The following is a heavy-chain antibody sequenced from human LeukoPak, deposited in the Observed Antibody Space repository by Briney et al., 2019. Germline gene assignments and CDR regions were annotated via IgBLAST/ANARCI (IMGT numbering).Heavy chain of an antibody. CDR2: ISSSSSYI. CDR3: ARGPVDAFDI. CDR1: GFTFSSYS. V-gene: IGHV3-21*01. Sequence: PGGSLRLSCAASGFTFSSYSMNWVRQAPGKGLEWVSSISSSSSYIYYADSVKGRFTTSRDNAKNSLYLQMNSLRAEDTAVYYCARGPVDAFDIWGQGTMVTVSS. J-gene: IGHJ3*02.